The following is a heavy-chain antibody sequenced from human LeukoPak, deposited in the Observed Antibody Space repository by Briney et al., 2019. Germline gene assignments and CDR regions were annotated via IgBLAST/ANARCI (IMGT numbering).Heavy chain of an antibody. V-gene: IGHV3-48*03. CDR2: ISRGSGDI. Sequence: PGGSLRLTCAASGFTFSDYEMNWVRQAPGKGLEWVAYISRGSGDIHYADSVRGRFSISRDNAKNSLHLHLSSLRAEDTAIYFCARVRPRDILTGYKQELDYWGQGTLVTVSS. J-gene: IGHJ4*02. CDR3: ARVRPRDILTGYKQELDY. D-gene: IGHD3-9*01. CDR1: GFTFSDYE.